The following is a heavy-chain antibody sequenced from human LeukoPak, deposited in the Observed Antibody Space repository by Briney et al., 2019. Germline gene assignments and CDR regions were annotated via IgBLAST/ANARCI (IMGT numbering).Heavy chain of an antibody. V-gene: IGHV3-30*04. D-gene: IGHD3-10*01. CDR2: ISYDGSNK. CDR3: ARAGYGSGYSY. CDR1: GFTFISYA. Sequence: GALRLSCAASGFTFISYAMHWVRQAPGKGLEWVAVISYDGSNKYYADSVKGRFTISRDNSKNTLYLQMNSLRAEDTAVYYCARAGYGSGYSYWGQGTLVTVSS. J-gene: IGHJ4*02.